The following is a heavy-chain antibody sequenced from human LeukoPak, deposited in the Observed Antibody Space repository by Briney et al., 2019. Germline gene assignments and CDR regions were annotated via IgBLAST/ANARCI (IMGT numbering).Heavy chain of an antibody. CDR1: RGTFSSYA. Sequence: SVKVSCKASRGTFSSYAISWVRQAPGQGLEWMGGIIPIFGTANYAQKFQGRVTITADESTSTAYMELSSLRSEDTAVYYCARPLSGSLSGFQHWGQGTLVTVSS. J-gene: IGHJ1*01. CDR2: IIPIFGTA. D-gene: IGHD1-26*01. CDR3: ARPLSGSLSGFQH. V-gene: IGHV1-69*01.